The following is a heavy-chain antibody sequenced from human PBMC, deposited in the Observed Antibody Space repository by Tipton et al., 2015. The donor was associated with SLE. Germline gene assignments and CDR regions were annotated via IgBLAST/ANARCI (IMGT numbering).Heavy chain of an antibody. CDR1: GDSMNSIPYY. CDR3: ARSRYSSSSYYYYYMDV. CDR2: IYFGGST. V-gene: IGHV4-39*07. D-gene: IGHD6-6*01. J-gene: IGHJ6*03. Sequence: TLSLTCAVSGDSMNSIPYYWGWIRQPPGMGLEWIASIYFGGSTNYNPSLKSRVTISVDTSKNQFSLKLSSVTAADTAAYYCARSRYSSSSYYYYYMDVWGKGTTVTVSS.